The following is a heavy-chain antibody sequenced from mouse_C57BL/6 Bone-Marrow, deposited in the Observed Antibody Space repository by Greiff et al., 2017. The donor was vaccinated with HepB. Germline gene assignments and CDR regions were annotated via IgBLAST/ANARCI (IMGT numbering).Heavy chain of an antibody. CDR2: ISYDGSN. D-gene: IGHD2-1*01. V-gene: IGHV3-6*01. CDR3: ARVRVTGFDY. Sequence: EVKLLESGPGLVKPSQSLSLTCSVTGYSITSGYYWNWIRQFPGNKLEWMGYISYDGSNNYNPSLKNRFSITRDTSKNQFFLKLNSVTTEDTATYYCARVRVTGFDYWGQGTTLTVSS. CDR1: GYSITSGYY. J-gene: IGHJ2*01.